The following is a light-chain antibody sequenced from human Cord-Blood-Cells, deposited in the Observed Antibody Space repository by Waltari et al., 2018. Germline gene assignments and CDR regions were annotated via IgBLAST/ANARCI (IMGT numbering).Light chain of an antibody. CDR3: SSYTSSSTWV. CDR1: SSDGGGYNY. Sequence: QSALTQPASVSESPGQSITLPSTGTSSDGGGYNYVSWYQQHPGKAPKLMIYDVSNRPSGVSNRFSGSKSGNTASLTISGLQAEDEADYYCSSYTSSSTWVFGGGTKLTVL. J-gene: IGLJ3*02. V-gene: IGLV2-14*01. CDR2: DVS.